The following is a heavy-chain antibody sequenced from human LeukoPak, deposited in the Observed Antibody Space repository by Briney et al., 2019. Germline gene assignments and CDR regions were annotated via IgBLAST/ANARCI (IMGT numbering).Heavy chain of an antibody. V-gene: IGHV3-23*01. CDR2: ISGSGGST. CDR3: ARDYYDSSGYYYGY. Sequence: GGSLRLSCAASGFTFSSYAMSWVRQAPGEGLEWVSAISGSGGSTYYADSVKGRFTISRDNSKNTLYLQMNSLRAEDTAVYYCARDYYDSSGYYYGYWGQGTLVTVSS. J-gene: IGHJ4*02. D-gene: IGHD3-22*01. CDR1: GFTFSSYA.